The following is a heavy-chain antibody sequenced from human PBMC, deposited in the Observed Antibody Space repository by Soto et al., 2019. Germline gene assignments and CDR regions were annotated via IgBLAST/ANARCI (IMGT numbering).Heavy chain of an antibody. V-gene: IGHV4-31*03. Sequence: SETLSLTCTVSGGSISSGGYYWSWIRQHPGKGLEWIGYIYYSGSTYYNTSLKSRVTISVDTSKNQFSLKLSSVTAADTAVYYCARNLNSLGGYYLGYYYYGMDVWGQGTTVTVSS. CDR2: IYYSGST. D-gene: IGHD3-3*01. CDR3: ARNLNSLGGYYLGYYYYGMDV. CDR1: GGSISSGGYY. J-gene: IGHJ6*02.